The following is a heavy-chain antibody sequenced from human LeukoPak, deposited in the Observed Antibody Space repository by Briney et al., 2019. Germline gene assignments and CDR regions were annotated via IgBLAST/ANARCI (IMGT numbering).Heavy chain of an antibody. D-gene: IGHD4-23*01. Sequence: HPGGSLRLSCAASGFTVSSNYMNWVRQAPGKGLECVSAITGDGSRTYYADSVKGRFTISRDNSKNTLYLQMNSLRVEDTAVYYCVKDPFYGGNPLYYFDSWGQGTLVTVSS. CDR1: GFTVSSNY. V-gene: IGHV3-64D*06. CDR3: VKDPFYGGNPLYYFDS. CDR2: ITGDGSRT. J-gene: IGHJ4*02.